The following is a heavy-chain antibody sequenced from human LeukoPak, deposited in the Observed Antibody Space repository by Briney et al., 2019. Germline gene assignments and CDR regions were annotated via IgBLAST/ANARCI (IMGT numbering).Heavy chain of an antibody. J-gene: IGHJ4*02. D-gene: IGHD7-27*01. Sequence: GGSLEISCKGSGYSFTSYWIGWVRPVPGKGLEWMGIIYPGDSDTRYSPSFPGQVTISADKSISTAYLQWSSLKASDTAMYYCARRLTGYYFDYWGQGTLVTVSS. CDR2: IYPGDSDT. CDR3: ARRLTGYYFDY. CDR1: GYSFTSYW. V-gene: IGHV5-51*01.